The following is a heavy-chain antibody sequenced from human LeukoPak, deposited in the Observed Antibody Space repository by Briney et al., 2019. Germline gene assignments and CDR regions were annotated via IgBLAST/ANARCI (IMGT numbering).Heavy chain of an antibody. D-gene: IGHD3-22*01. CDR2: ISRGSDHI. V-gene: IGHV3-21*01. Sequence: GGSLRLSCAASGFAFSSYAMSWVRQAPGKGLEWVSSISRGSDHIFYADSMKGRFTISRDNAKNSLYLQMNSLGAEDTAVYYCARPYDTRGYFPDYWGQGTLVTVSS. CDR1: GFAFSSYA. J-gene: IGHJ4*02. CDR3: ARPYDTRGYFPDY.